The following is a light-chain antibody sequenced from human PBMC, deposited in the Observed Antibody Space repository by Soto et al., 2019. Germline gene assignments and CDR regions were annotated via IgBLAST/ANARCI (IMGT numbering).Light chain of an antibody. Sequence: EIVLTQSPDTLSLSPGEGASLSCRASQSVSSNYLAWFQQKPGQAPKLLISGASSRATDIPDRFSGSGSGTDFTLTISRLEPEDFAVYYCQHRKNWQVTFGQGTRLEIK. CDR2: GAS. J-gene: IGKJ5*01. CDR3: QHRKNWQVT. CDR1: QSVSSNY. V-gene: IGKV3D-20*02.